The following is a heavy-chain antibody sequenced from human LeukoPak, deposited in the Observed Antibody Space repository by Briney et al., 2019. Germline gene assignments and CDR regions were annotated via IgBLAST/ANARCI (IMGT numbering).Heavy chain of an antibody. Sequence: PSETLSLTCTVSGGSISSYYWSWIRQPPGKGLEWIGYIYYSGSTNYNPSLKSRVTISVDTSKNQFSLKLSSVTAADTAVYYCARDGDSGSYGRYWGQGTLVTVSS. CDR2: IYYSGST. D-gene: IGHD3-10*01. V-gene: IGHV4-59*01. CDR1: GGSISSYY. CDR3: ARDGDSGSYGRY. J-gene: IGHJ4*02.